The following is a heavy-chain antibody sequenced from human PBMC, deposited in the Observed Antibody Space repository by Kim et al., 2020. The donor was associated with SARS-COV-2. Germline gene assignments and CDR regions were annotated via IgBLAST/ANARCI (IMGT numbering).Heavy chain of an antibody. CDR3: ATDVSRITIFGVVTRGGMDV. D-gene: IGHD3-3*01. CDR2: ISGSGGYT. V-gene: IGHV3-23*01. J-gene: IGHJ6*02. Sequence: GGSLRLSCAASGFTFSSDAMSWVRQAPGKGLEWVSAISGSGGYTYYADSVKGRFTISRDNSKNTLYLQMNSLRAEDTAVYYCATDVSRITIFGVVTRGGMDVWGQATTVTFSS. CDR1: GFTFSSDA.